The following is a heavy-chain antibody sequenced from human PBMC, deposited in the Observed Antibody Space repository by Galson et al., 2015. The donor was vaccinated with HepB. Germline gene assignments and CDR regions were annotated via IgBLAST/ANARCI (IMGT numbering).Heavy chain of an antibody. J-gene: IGHJ5*02. CDR2: IIPILGIA. CDR3: ARDVWAGSWGWFDP. D-gene: IGHD3-16*01. CDR1: GGTFSSYA. V-gene: IGHV1-69*10. Sequence: SVKVSCKASGGTFSSYAISWVRQAPGQGLEWMGGIIPILGIANYAQKFQGRVTITADKSTSTAYMELSSLRSEDTAVYYCARDVWAGSWGWFDPWGQGTLVTVSS.